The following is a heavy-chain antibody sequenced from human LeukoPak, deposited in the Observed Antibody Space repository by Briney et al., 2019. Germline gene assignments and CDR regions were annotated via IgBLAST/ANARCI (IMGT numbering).Heavy chain of an antibody. CDR1: GFTFSSYW. D-gene: IGHD5-12*01. J-gene: IGHJ4*02. Sequence: PGGSLRLSCAASGFTFSSYWMHWVRQAPGKGLVWVSRINSDGSSTSYADSVKGRFTISRDNAKNTLYLQMNSLRAEDTAVYYCARGGYSGYDCVYYWGQGTLVTVSS. CDR3: ARGGYSGYDCVYY. V-gene: IGHV3-74*01. CDR2: INSDGSST.